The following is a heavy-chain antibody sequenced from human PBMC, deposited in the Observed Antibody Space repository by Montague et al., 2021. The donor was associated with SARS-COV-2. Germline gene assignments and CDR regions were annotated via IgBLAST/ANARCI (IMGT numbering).Heavy chain of an antibody. V-gene: IGHV4-34*01. J-gene: IGHJ4*02. D-gene: IGHD3-22*01. CDR3: AGGTKRVFTYDYGSSGYGSDY. Sequence: SETLSLTCAVYGGSFSGYYWSWIRQPPGKGLEWIGEINHSVSTKYNPSLKSRVTISVDTSKNQFSLKLSSVTVADTAVYYCAGGTKRVFTYDYGSSGYGSDYWGQGTLVTVSS. CDR1: GGSFSGYY. CDR2: INHSVST.